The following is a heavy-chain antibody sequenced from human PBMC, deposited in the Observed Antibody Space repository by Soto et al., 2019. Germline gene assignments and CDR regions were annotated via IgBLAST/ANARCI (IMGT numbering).Heavy chain of an antibody. V-gene: IGHV3-21*01. Sequence: EVQLVESGGGLVKPGGSLRLSCAASGFTFSSYSMNWVRQAPGKGLESVSSISSSSSYIYYADSVKGRFTISRDNAKNSLYLQMNSLRAEDTAVYYCARYYYDSSGYYQFFDYWGQGTLVTVSS. CDR2: ISSSSSYI. CDR3: ARYYYDSSGYYQFFDY. CDR1: GFTFSSYS. D-gene: IGHD3-22*01. J-gene: IGHJ4*02.